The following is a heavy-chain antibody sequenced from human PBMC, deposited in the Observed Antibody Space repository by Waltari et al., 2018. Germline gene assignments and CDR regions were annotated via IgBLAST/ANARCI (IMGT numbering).Heavy chain of an antibody. CDR1: GFSLRPSGAG. V-gene: IGHV2-5*01. J-gene: IGHJ3*02. Sequence: QITLQESGPTLVKPTQTLTLPCTFYGFSLRPSGAGVGWIRQPPGKALEWLALIYWNDDKRYSPSLKSRLTITKDTSKNQVVLTMTNMDPVDTATYYCAHSNYGDYFQDAFDIWGQGTMVTVSS. D-gene: IGHD4-17*01. CDR3: AHSNYGDYFQDAFDI. CDR2: IYWNDDK.